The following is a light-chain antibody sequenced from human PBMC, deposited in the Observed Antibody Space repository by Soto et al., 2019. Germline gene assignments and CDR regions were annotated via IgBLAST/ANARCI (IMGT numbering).Light chain of an antibody. V-gene: IGKV1-8*01. CDR1: QGISSY. CDR2: AAS. Sequence: AIRMTQSPSSFSASTGXXXXXXXXASQGISSYLAWYQQKPGKAPKLLIYAASTLQSGVPSRFSGSGSGTDFTLTISCLQSEDFATYXCQQYYSYPFTFGPGTKVDIK. CDR3: QQYYSYPFT. J-gene: IGKJ3*01.